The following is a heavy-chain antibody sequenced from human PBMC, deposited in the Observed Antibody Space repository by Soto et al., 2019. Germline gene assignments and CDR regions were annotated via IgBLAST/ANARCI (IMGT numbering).Heavy chain of an antibody. CDR3: ARDDSTNGQYSSGWYPLSVYYYYYYGMDV. V-gene: IGHV1-18*01. J-gene: IGHJ6*02. CDR2: ISAYNGNT. D-gene: IGHD6-19*01. Sequence: ASVKVSFKASGYTFTSYGISWVRQAPGQGLEWMGWISAYNGNTNYAQKLQGRATMTTDTSTSTAYMELRSLRSDDTAVYYCARDDSTNGQYSSGWYPLSVYYYYYYGMDVWGQGTTVTSP. CDR1: GYTFTSYG.